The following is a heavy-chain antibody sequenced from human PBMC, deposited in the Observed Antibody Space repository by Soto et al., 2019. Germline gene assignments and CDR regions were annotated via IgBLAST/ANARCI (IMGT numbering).Heavy chain of an antibody. Sequence: SETLSLTCTVPGASFTCCSWSWIRQPAGKGLEWIGRFYSTESSIYNPNLTRRVTISVDTSKNQFSLKLSSVTAADTAVYYCVGGVGIVGATRFYWGQGTLVTVSS. J-gene: IGHJ4*02. CDR1: GASFTCCS. CDR3: VGGVGIVGATRFY. CDR2: FYSTESS. D-gene: IGHD1-26*01. V-gene: IGHV4-4*07.